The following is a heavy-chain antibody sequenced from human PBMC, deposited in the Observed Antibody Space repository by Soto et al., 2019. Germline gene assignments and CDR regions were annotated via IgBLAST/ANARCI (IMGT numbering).Heavy chain of an antibody. V-gene: IGHV4-34*01. D-gene: IGHD6-6*01. Sequence: QVQLQQWGAGLLKPSETLSLTCAVYCGSFSSYYWSWIRQPPGKGLEWSGEINHSGSTNYNPSLKSRVTMSVDTSKTQFSLKLSSGTAADTAVYYCARTSRFDCWGQGTLVTVSS. CDR2: INHSGST. J-gene: IGHJ4*02. CDR3: ARTSRFDC. CDR1: CGSFSSYY.